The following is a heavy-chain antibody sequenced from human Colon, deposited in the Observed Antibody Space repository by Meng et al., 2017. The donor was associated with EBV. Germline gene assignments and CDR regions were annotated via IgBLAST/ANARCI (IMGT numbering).Heavy chain of an antibody. Sequence: GKKPGASVNVSCKASGYTFTGYYLHWVRQAPGQGLEWMGWINPNSGGTNYAQKFQGRVTMTRDTSISTAYMELSRLRSDDTAIYYCAKVRDISSDSSSYYDYWGQGTLVTASS. CDR3: AKVRDISSDSSSYYDY. CDR2: INPNSGGT. D-gene: IGHD3-22*01. V-gene: IGHV1-2*02. J-gene: IGHJ4*02. CDR1: GYTFTGYY.